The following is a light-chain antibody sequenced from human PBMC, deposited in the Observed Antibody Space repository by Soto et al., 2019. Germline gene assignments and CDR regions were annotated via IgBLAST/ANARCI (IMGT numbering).Light chain of an antibody. J-gene: IGLJ2*01. CDR1: NIGRKS. Sequence: SYELTQPPSVSVSPGQTASITRGGSNIGRKSVHWYQQKPGQAPVVVVYDDRDRPSGIPERFSGSNSGNTATLTISRVEAGDEADYYCQLWDSNSDHVVFGGGTQLTVL. CDR3: QLWDSNSDHVV. CDR2: DDR. V-gene: IGLV3-21*02.